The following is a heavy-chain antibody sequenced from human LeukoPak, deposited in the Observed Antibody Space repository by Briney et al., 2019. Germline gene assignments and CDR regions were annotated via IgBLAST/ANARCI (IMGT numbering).Heavy chain of an antibody. CDR1: GGSFSGYY. Sequence: PSETLSLTCAVYGGSFSGYYWSWIRQPPGKGLEWIGEINHSRSTNYNPSLKSRVTISVDTSKNQSALKLSSVTAAYTAVYDCARGLGLDYWGQGTLVTVAS. D-gene: IGHD7-27*01. J-gene: IGHJ4*02. CDR3: ARGLGLDY. V-gene: IGHV4-34*01. CDR2: INHSRST.